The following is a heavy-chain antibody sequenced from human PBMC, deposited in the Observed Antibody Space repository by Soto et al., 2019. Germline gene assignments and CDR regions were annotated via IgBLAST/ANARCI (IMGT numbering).Heavy chain of an antibody. Sequence: PGGSLRLSCAASGFTFSSYWMSWVRQAPGKGLEWVANIKQDGSEKYYVDYVKGRFTISRDNAKNSLYLQMNSLRAEDTAVYYCASTYYYDSSGYYPDWYFDLWGRGTLVTVSS. CDR1: GFTFSSYW. V-gene: IGHV3-7*01. CDR2: IKQDGSEK. J-gene: IGHJ2*01. D-gene: IGHD3-22*01. CDR3: ASTYYYDSSGYYPDWYFDL.